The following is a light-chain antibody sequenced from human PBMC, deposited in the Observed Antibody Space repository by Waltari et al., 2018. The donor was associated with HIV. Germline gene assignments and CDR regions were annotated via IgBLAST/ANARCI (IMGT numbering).Light chain of an antibody. V-gene: IGKV3-15*01. CDR3: QQYHDWPGET. Sequence: EIVMTQSPATLSVSPGESASLSCRASQSVSTNLVWYQKKPGQAPRLLIYGASTRATGIPARFSGSGSGTEFTLTISSLQSEDSALYYCQQYHDWPGETFGPGTNVDIK. CDR1: QSVSTN. J-gene: IGKJ3*01. CDR2: GAS.